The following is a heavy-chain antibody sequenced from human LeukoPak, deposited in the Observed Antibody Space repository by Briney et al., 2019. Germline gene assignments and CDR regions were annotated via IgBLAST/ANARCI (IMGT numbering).Heavy chain of an antibody. Sequence: SSYWMNWARQPPGKGLEWIGSIYYSGSTYYNPSLKSRVTISVDTSKNQFSLKLSSVTAADTAVYYCARRAGRPELRIDYWGQGTLVTVSS. CDR3: ARRAGRPELRIDY. V-gene: IGHV4-39*01. CDR1: SSYW. J-gene: IGHJ4*02. D-gene: IGHD1-26*01. CDR2: IYYSGST.